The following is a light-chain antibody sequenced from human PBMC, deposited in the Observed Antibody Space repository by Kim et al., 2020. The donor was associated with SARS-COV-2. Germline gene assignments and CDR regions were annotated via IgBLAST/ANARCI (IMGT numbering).Light chain of an antibody. CDR1: QSVSSNY. Sequence: DIVLTQSPGTLSLSPGERATLSCRASQSVSSNYLAWYQQKPGQAPRLLMYDASNRVTGIPDKFSGSGSGTDFTLTISRLEPEDFAVYFCQQYGNAPWTFGQGTKVDIK. CDR2: DAS. J-gene: IGKJ1*01. V-gene: IGKV3-20*01. CDR3: QQYGNAPWT.